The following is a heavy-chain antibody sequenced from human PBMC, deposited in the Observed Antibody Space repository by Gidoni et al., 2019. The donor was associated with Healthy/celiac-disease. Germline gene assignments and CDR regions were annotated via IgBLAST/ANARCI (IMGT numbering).Heavy chain of an antibody. CDR1: GFTFSSYA. CDR3: ARTLVGATTWGYDY. J-gene: IGHJ4*02. D-gene: IGHD1-26*01. V-gene: IGHV3-64*01. CDR2: ISSNGGST. Sequence: EVQLVESGGGVVQPGGSLRLAWAASGFTFSSYAMHWVRQAPGKGLEYVSAISSNGGSTYYANSVKGRFTISRDNSKNTLYLQMGSLRAEDMAVYYCARTLVGATTWGYDYWGQGTLVTVSS.